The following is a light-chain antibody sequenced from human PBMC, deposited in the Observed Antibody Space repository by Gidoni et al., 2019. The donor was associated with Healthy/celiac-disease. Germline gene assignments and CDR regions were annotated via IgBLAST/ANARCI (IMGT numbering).Light chain of an antibody. J-gene: IGKJ1*01. CDR1: QSVSSSY. CDR2: GAS. Sequence: EIVLMQSPGTLSLSPGERATLSCRASQSVSSSYLAWYQQKPGQAPRLLIYGASSRATGNPDRFSGSGSGTDFTLTISRLEPEDFAVYYCQRYGSSPLTFGQGTKVEIK. CDR3: QRYGSSPLT. V-gene: IGKV3-20*01.